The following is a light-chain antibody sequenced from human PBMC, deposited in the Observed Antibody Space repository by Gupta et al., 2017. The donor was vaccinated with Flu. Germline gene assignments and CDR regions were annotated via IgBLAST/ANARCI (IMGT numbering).Light chain of an antibody. V-gene: IGLV8-61*01. J-gene: IGLJ2*01. CDR1: SSSVTNNKY. CDR3: VHYRRNGILV. Sequence: SSSSVTNNKYRSWHQQAPGQAPLTVSYNPITRCAAVPDRVSSSSLGDKAAITIPGAQADDESDYYSVHYRRNGILVFGGGTKLTVL. CDR2: NPI.